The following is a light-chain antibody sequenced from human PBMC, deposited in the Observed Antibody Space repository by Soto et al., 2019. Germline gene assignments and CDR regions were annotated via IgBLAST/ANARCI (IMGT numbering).Light chain of an antibody. CDR2: GAS. CDR1: QSVSSN. V-gene: IGKV3-15*01. Sequence: EIVMTQSPATLSVSPGERATLSCRASQSVSSNLAWYQQKPGQAPRLLIYGASTRATGIPAGFSGSESGTEFTLTISSLQSEDFAVYYCQQYNNWPLTFGGGTKVQIK. J-gene: IGKJ4*01. CDR3: QQYNNWPLT.